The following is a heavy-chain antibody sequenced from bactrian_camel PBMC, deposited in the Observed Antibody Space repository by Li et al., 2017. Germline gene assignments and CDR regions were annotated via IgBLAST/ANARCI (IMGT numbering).Heavy chain of an antibody. CDR1: GFTFSTYR. D-gene: IGHD1*01. Sequence: VQLVESGGGLVQPGGSLRLTCGASGFTFSTYRMSWVRQAPGKGLEWVSSIYTGGGSTYYVDSVKGRFTISQDNAKNMVHLQMTNLKPEDSATYYCAARRFRGRWSFSADSFHYWGQGTQVTVS. J-gene: IGHJ4*01. V-gene: IGHV3S40*01. CDR3: AARRFRGRWSFSADSFHY. CDR2: IYTGGGST.